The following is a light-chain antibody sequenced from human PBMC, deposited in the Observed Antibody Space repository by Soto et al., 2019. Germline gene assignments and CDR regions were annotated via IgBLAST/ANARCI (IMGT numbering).Light chain of an antibody. CDR2: GAS. CDR3: EQYGSSPA. Sequence: EIVLTQSPGTLSLSPGERATLSCRASQRVTSSYLAWYQQKPGQAPRLLIYGASSRATGIPDRFSGSGSGTDFTLTVSRLEPDDFAVYYCEQYGSSPAFGGGTKVAIK. CDR1: QRVTSSY. J-gene: IGKJ4*01. V-gene: IGKV3-20*01.